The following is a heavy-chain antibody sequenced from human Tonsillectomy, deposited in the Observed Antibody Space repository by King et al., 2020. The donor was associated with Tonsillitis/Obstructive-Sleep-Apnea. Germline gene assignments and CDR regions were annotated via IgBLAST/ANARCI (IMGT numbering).Heavy chain of an antibody. V-gene: IGHV4-59*08. J-gene: IGHJ4*02. CDR1: GGSISSYY. D-gene: IGHD3-10*01. CDR2: IYYSGST. Sequence: QLQESGPGLVKPSETLSLTCTVSGGSISSYYWSWIRQPPGKGLEWIGYIYYSGSTNYNPSLKSRVTISVDTSKNQFSPKLSSVTAADTAVYYCARHYYGAGSPWDYWGQGTLVTVSS. CDR3: ARHYYGAGSPWDY.